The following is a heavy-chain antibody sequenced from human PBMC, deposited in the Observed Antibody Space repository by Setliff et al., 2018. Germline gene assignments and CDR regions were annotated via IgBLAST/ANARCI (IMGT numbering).Heavy chain of an antibody. CDR3: AREQWLDPPGYYYMDV. CDR1: GGSISSYY. J-gene: IGHJ6*03. Sequence: KASETLSLTCTVSGGSISSYYWSWIRQPAGKGLEWIGRIYTSGSTNYNPSLKSRVTMSVDTSKNQFSLKLSSVTAADMAVYYCAREQWLDPPGYYYMDVWAKGTTVTVSS. D-gene: IGHD6-19*01. CDR2: IYTSGST. V-gene: IGHV4-4*07.